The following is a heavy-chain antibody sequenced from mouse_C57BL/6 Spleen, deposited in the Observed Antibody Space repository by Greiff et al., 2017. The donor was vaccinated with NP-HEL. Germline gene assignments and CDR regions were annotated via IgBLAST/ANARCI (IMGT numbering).Heavy chain of an antibody. Sequence: VQLQQSGPELVKPGASVKISCKASGYTFTDYYMNWVKQSHGKSLEWIGDINPNNGGTSYNQKFKGKATLTVDKSSSTAYMELRSLTSEDSAVYYCARSDYGGGFDYWGQGTTLTVSS. CDR3: ARSDYGGGFDY. V-gene: IGHV1-26*01. D-gene: IGHD2-4*01. J-gene: IGHJ2*01. CDR1: GYTFTDYY. CDR2: INPNNGGT.